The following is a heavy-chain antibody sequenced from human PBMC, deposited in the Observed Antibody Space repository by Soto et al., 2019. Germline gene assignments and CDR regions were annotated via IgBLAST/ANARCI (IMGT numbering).Heavy chain of an antibody. V-gene: IGHV1-18*01. CDR2: ISAYNGNT. D-gene: IGHD3-10*01. J-gene: IGHJ5*02. CDR1: GYTFTSYG. CDR3: ARVDTMVRGALEGWFDP. Sequence: QVQLVQSGAEVKKPGASVKVSCKASGYTFTSYGISWVRQAPGQGLEWMGWISAYNGNTNYAQKLQGRVTMTTDTSKSTAYMELRSLRSDDTAVYYCARVDTMVRGALEGWFDPWGQGTLVTVSS.